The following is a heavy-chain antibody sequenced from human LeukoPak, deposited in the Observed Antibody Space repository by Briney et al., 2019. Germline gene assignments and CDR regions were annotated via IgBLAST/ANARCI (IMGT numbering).Heavy chain of an antibody. CDR2: IKSKTDGGST. D-gene: IGHD3-10*01. CDR3: TTDEITMVRGRAFDI. Sequence: NPGGSLRLSCAASGFTFSNAWMSWVRQAPGEGLEWVGRIKSKTDGGSTDYAASAKGRFTISRDDSKNTLYLQMNSLKTEDTAVYYCTTDEITMVRGRAFDIWGQGTMVTVSS. CDR1: GFTFSNAW. J-gene: IGHJ3*02. V-gene: IGHV3-15*01.